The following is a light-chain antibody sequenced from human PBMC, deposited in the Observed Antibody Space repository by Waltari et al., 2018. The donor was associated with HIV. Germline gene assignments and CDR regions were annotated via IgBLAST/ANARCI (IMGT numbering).Light chain of an antibody. Sequence: QSALTQPASVSGFLGQSINISCTGISTDSRCYQYVSWYQQYPGKIPRLIIFDINNRPSGVSDHFSGSRSGNSASLTFSGLQSGDEAHYYCASNRLDYTLIFGGGTKLTVL. J-gene: IGLJ2*01. CDR2: DIN. V-gene: IGLV2-14*03. CDR1: STDSRCYQY. CDR3: ASNRLDYTLI.